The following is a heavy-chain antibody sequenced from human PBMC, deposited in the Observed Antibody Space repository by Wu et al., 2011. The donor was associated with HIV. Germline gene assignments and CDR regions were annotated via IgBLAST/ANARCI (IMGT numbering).Heavy chain of an antibody. J-gene: IGHJ6*03. Sequence: QAQLVQSGAEVREPGSSVKVSCKASGGTLRKYAFSWVRQAPGQGLEWMGGIIPNSGTTNYARKFQGRFTVTADTSTTTVHMELRSLRSEDTAVYFCTRSGEAAAYYYYYMNVWGKGTTVTISS. CDR3: TRSGEAAAYYYYYMNV. CDR1: GGTLRKYA. V-gene: IGHV1-69*14. CDR2: IIPNSGTT. D-gene: IGHD2-2*01.